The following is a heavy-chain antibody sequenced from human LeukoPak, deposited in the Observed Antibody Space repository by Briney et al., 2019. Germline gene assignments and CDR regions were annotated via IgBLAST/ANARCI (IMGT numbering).Heavy chain of an antibody. D-gene: IGHD2-15*01. J-gene: IGHJ4*02. CDR2: INPSGGST. Sequence: GASVKVSCKASGYTFTSYYMHWVRQAPGQGLEWMGIINPSGGSTSYAQKFQGRVTMTRDTSTSTVYMELSSLRSEDTAVYYCARSIRDCSGGSCLIDYWGQGTLVTVDS. V-gene: IGHV1-46*01. CDR1: GYTFTSYY. CDR3: ARSIRDCSGGSCLIDY.